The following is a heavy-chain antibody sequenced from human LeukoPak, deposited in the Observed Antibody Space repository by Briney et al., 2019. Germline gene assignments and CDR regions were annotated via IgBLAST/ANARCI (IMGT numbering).Heavy chain of an antibody. J-gene: IGHJ6*03. Sequence: KPSETLSLTCTVSGGSISSYYWSWIRQPPGKGLEWIGYIYYSGSTNYNPSLKSRVTISVDTSKNQFSLKLSSVTAADTAVYYCARENSGSGYYYMDVWGKGTTVTVSS. V-gene: IGHV4-59*01. D-gene: IGHD1-26*01. CDR1: GGSISSYY. CDR2: IYYSGST. CDR3: ARENSGSGYYYMDV.